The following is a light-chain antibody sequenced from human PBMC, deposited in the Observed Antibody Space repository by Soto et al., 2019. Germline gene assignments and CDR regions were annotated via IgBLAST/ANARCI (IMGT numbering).Light chain of an antibody. V-gene: IGKV1-39*01. J-gene: IGKJ3*01. CDR3: QHSYSTPAFT. Sequence: DIQMTQSPSSLSASVGDRVTITCRASQSISSYLNWYQQKPGKAPKLLIYAASSLQSGVPSRFSGSGSGTDFTLTISSLQPEDFATYYCQHSYSTPAFTCGPGTKVDIK. CDR2: AAS. CDR1: QSISSY.